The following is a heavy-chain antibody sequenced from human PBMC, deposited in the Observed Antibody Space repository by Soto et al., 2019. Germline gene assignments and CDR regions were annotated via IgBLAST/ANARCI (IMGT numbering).Heavy chain of an antibody. CDR2: ITNNGDTT. Sequence: EKQLVESGGALAQPGGSLRLSCVGSGFTFSIYALTWVRQAPGKGLEWVSLITNNGDTTFFGDSVKGRFSISRDNSKNTLYLQLENLRAADPAVYYCAMSAGYGGAFDVWGQGTMVAVSS. V-gene: IGHV3-23*04. D-gene: IGHD5-12*01. J-gene: IGHJ3*01. CDR3: AMSAGYGGAFDV. CDR1: GFTFSIYA.